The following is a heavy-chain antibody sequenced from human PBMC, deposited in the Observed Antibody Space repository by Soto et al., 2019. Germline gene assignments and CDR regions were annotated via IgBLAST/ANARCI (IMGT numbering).Heavy chain of an antibody. CDR1: GYTFTSYG. V-gene: IGHV1-46*01. D-gene: IGHD3-10*01. J-gene: IGHJ4*02. CDR3: AREEYYGSGSYHIDY. CDR2: INPSGGST. Sequence: ASVKVSCKASGYTFTSYGISWVRQAPGQGLEWMGIINPSGGSTSYAQKFQGRVTMTRDTSTSTVYMELSSLRSEDTAVYYCAREEYYGSGSYHIDYWGQGTLVTVSS.